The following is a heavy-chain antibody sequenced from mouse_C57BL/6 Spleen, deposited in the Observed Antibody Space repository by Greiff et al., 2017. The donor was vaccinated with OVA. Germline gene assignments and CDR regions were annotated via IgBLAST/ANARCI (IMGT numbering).Heavy chain of an antibody. J-gene: IGHJ3*01. CDR3: TGENWETFAY. Sequence: EVKLMESGGGLVQPGGSMKLSCVASGFTFSNYWMNWVRQSPEKGLEWVAQIRLKSDNYASDYAESVKGRFTISRDDSKSSVYLQMNNLRAEDTGIYYCTGENWETFAYWGQGTLVTVSA. CDR1: GFTFSNYW. V-gene: IGHV6-3*01. CDR2: IRLKSDNYAS. D-gene: IGHD4-1*01.